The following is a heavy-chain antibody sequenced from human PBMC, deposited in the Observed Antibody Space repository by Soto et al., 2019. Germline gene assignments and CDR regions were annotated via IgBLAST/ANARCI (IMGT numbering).Heavy chain of an antibody. Sequence: QVQLVQSGAEVKKPGSSVKVSCKASVGTFSSYAISWVRQAPGQGLEWMGGIIPIFGTANYAQKFQGRVTITADESTSTAYMELSSLRSEDTAVYYCARDEDIVATAAHYYYYGMDVWGQGTTVTVSS. CDR2: IIPIFGTA. CDR3: ARDEDIVATAAHYYYYGMDV. CDR1: VGTFSSYA. V-gene: IGHV1-69*12. J-gene: IGHJ6*02. D-gene: IGHD5-12*01.